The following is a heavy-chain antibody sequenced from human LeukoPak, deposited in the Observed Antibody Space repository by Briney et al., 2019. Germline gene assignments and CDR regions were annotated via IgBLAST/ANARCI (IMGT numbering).Heavy chain of an antibody. D-gene: IGHD4-17*01. CDR3: ARGHGDYDYFDY. CDR2: IYHTGSI. Sequence: SETLSLTCAVSGGSISTSNWWNWVRQPPGMGLEWIGEIYHTGSIHYNASLKSRLTISVDTPKNQFSLKLSSVTAADTAVYYCARGHGDYDYFDYWGQGTLVTVSS. J-gene: IGHJ4*02. V-gene: IGHV4-4*02. CDR1: GGSISTSNW.